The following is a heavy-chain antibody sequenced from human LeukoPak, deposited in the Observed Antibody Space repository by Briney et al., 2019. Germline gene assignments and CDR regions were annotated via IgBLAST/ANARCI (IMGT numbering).Heavy chain of an antibody. CDR1: GSTFSSYS. Sequence: KPGGSLRLSCAASGSTFSSYSMNWVRQAPGKGLEWVSSISSSSSYIYYADSVKGRFTISRDNAKNSLYLQMNSLRAEDTAVYYCARVRPVAGTSFDYWGQGTLVTVSS. V-gene: IGHV3-21*01. CDR3: ARVRPVAGTSFDY. CDR2: ISSSSSYI. J-gene: IGHJ4*02. D-gene: IGHD6-19*01.